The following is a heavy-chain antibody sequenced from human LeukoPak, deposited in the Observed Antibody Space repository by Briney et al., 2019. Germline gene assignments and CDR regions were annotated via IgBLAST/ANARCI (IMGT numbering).Heavy chain of an antibody. D-gene: IGHD2-21*01. CDR2: ISDGGVIT. Sequence: PGGSLRLSCAASGFTFSSYAMSWVRQAPGKGLEWVSAISDGGVITYYADSLKGGFTISRDNSKNTLYLQMNTLRVEDTVFYCGAARCGGPTCDYWGQGTLVTVSS. CDR1: GFTFSSYA. V-gene: IGHV3-23*01. J-gene: IGHJ4*02. CDR3: AARCGGPTCDY.